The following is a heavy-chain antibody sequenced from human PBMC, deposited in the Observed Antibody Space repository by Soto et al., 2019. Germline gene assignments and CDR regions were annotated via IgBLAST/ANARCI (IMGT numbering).Heavy chain of an antibody. CDR3: ARGDYYYGMDV. V-gene: IGHV4-59*01. CDR2: IYYSGST. CDR1: GGSISSYY. J-gene: IGHJ6*02. Sequence: QVQLQESGPGLVKPSETLSLTCTVSGGSISSYYWSWIRQPPGKGLEWIGYIYYSGSTNYNPSLKSRVTISVDTSKNQFSLKLSSVTAADTVVYYCARGDYYYGMDVWGQGTTVTVSS.